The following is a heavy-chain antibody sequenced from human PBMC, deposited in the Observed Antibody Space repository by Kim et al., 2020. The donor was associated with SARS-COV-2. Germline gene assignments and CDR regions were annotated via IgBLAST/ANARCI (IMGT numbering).Heavy chain of an antibody. CDR3: ARGFESSDY. Sequence: GSTYYADSVKGRFTISRDNSKNTLYLQMNSLRAEDTAVYYCARGFESSDYWGQGTLVTVSS. J-gene: IGHJ4*02. D-gene: IGHD3-10*01. V-gene: IGHV3-53*01. CDR2: GST.